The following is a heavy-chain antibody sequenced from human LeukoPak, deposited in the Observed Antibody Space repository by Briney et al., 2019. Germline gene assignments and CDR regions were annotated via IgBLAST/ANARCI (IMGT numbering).Heavy chain of an antibody. CDR2: INHSGST. CDR3: ARDRAPYCSSTSCYKGHDY. CDR1: GGSFSGYY. D-gene: IGHD2-2*02. J-gene: IGHJ4*02. Sequence: SETLSLTCAVYGGSFSGYYWSWIRQPPGKWLEWIGKINHSGSTNYNPSLKSRVTISVDTSKNQFSLKLSSVTAADTAVYYCARDRAPYCSSTSCYKGHDYWGQGTLVTVSS. V-gene: IGHV4-34*01.